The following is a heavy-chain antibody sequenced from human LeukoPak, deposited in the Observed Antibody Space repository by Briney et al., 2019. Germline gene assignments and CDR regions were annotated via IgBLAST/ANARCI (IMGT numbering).Heavy chain of an antibody. CDR1: GYTFNGYY. J-gene: IGHJ4*02. CDR2: INPNSGDT. V-gene: IGHV1-2*02. Sequence: ASVKVSCTASGYTFNGYYMHWVRQAPGRGPEWMGWINPNSGDTNYAQKFQGRVTMTRDTSISTAYMELSRLRSDDTAVYYCARPDGDTGGNYGCWGQGTLVTVSS. D-gene: IGHD4-23*01. CDR3: ARPDGDTGGNYGC.